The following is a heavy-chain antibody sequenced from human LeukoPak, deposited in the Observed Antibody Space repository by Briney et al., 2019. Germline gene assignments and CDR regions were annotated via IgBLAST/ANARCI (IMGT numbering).Heavy chain of an antibody. CDR2: IYYSGST. J-gene: IGHJ4*02. V-gene: IGHV4-59*01. D-gene: IGHD6-13*01. CDR1: GGSISSYY. Sequence: SETLSLTCTVSGGSISSYYWSWIRQPPGKGLEWIGYIYYSGSTNYNPSLKSRVTISVDTSKNQFSLKLSSVTAADTAVYYCARSLSPTRYSSSWWVDYWGQGTLVTVSS. CDR3: ARSLSPTRYSSSWWVDY.